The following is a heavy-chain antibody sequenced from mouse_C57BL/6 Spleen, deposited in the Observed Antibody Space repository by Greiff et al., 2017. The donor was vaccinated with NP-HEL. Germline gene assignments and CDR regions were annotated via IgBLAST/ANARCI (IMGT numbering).Heavy chain of an antibody. CDR2: IYPGDGDT. V-gene: IGHV1-82*01. J-gene: IGHJ4*01. CDR3: ARILREGYAMDY. D-gene: IGHD2-12*01. Sequence: VQLPQSGPELVKPGASVKISCKASGYAFSSSWMNWVKQRPGKGLEWIGRIYPGDGDTNYNGKFKGKATLTADKSSSTAYMQLSSLTSEDSAVYFCARILREGYAMDYWGQGTSVTVSS. CDR1: GYAFSSSW.